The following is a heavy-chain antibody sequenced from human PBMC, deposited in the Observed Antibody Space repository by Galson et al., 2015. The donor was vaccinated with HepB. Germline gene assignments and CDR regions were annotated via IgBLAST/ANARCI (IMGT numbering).Heavy chain of an antibody. J-gene: IGHJ4*02. V-gene: IGHV1-69*13. CDR3: ARCRWTTATTGAYYFDY. CDR1: GGTFSSYA. CDR2: IIPIFGTA. Sequence: SVKVSCKASGGTFSSYAISWVRQAPGQGLEWMGGIIPIFGTANYAQKFQGRVTITADESTSTAYMELSSLRSEDTAVYYCARCRWTTATTGAYYFDYWGQGTLVTVSS. D-gene: IGHD4-17*01.